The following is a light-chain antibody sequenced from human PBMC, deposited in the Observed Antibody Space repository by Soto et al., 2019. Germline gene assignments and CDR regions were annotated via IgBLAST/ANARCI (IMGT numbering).Light chain of an antibody. CDR1: QSVNSY. CDR3: QQRSNWPIT. CDR2: DAS. J-gene: IGKJ5*01. V-gene: IGKV3-11*01. Sequence: EIVLTQSPATLSLSPGEIATLYCRASQSVNSYLAWYQQKPGQAPRLLIYDASNRATGIPARFSGSGSGTDFTLTISSLEPEDVAVYYCQQRSNWPITLGQGTRLEI.